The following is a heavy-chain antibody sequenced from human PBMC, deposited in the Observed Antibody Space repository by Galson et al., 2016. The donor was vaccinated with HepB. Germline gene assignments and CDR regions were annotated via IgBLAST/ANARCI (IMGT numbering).Heavy chain of an antibody. D-gene: IGHD1-26*01. Sequence: SLRLSCAASGFTFSSYSMNWVRQAPGKGLEWVSSISSGSSYIYYADSVRGRFIISRDNAKNSLYLQMNSLRADDTAVYYCAREGEGGFDYWGQGTLVTVSS. CDR2: ISSGSSYI. V-gene: IGHV3-21*04. CDR1: GFTFSSYS. CDR3: AREGEGGFDY. J-gene: IGHJ4*02.